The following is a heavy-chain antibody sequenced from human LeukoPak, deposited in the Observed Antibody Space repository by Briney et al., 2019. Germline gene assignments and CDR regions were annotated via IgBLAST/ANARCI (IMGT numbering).Heavy chain of an antibody. D-gene: IGHD6-13*01. Sequence: GGSLRLSCAASGFTFSNYWMSWVRQAPGKGLEWVSNINQDGSEKYYVDSVNGRFTISRDNAKNSLYLQVNSLRAEDTAVYYCAREISSWYRTEGRFDPWGQGTQVTVSS. CDR1: GFTFSNYW. V-gene: IGHV3-7*01. CDR3: AREISSWYRTEGRFDP. J-gene: IGHJ5*02. CDR2: INQDGSEK.